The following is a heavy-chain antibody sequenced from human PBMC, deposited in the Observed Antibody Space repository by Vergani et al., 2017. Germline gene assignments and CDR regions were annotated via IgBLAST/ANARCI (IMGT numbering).Heavy chain of an antibody. J-gene: IGHJ5*02. CDR3: GRVADFYGLGSRLLDL. Sequence: QVRLQESGPGLVKPSETLSLTCSVSGGSMSGYYWSWIRQPPGKELEWIGYMYHSGSTNYNPSLETRVTISGDTSKNQFSLKLNSVIAADTAVYYCGRVADFYGLGSRLLDLWGQGILVTVSS. CDR2: MYHSGST. V-gene: IGHV4-59*01. CDR1: GGSMSGYY. D-gene: IGHD3-10*01.